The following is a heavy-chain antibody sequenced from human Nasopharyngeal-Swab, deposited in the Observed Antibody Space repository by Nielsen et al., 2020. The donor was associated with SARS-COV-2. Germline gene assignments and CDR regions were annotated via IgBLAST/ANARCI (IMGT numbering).Heavy chain of an antibody. CDR3: AKDKGVGPTEALAY. V-gene: IGHV3-9*01. CDR1: GFTFADYA. J-gene: IGHJ4*02. Sequence: GRSLRLSCAASGFTFADYAMHWVRQAPGKGLEWVSGISWNSGSIGYADSVKGRFTISTANAKNSLYLQMNSLRAEDTALYYCAKDKGVGPTEALAYWGQGTLVTVSS. D-gene: IGHD1-26*01. CDR2: ISWNSGSI.